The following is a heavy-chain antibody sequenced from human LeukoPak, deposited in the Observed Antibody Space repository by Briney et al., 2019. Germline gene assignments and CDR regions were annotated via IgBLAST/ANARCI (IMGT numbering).Heavy chain of an antibody. Sequence: ASVKVSCKASGYTFTSYYMHWVRQAPGQGLEWRGIINPSGGSTSYAQKFQGRVTMTRNTSTSTVYMEPSSLRSEDTAVYYCARAYGSGSYGLDYWGQGPLVTVSS. CDR3: ARAYGSGSYGLDY. J-gene: IGHJ4*02. CDR1: GYTFTSYY. CDR2: INPSGGST. V-gene: IGHV1-46*01. D-gene: IGHD3-10*01.